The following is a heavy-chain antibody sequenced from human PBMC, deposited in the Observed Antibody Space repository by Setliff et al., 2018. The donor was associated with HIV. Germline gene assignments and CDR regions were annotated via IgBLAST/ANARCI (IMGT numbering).Heavy chain of an antibody. V-gene: IGHV1-3*01. Sequence: ASVKVSCKASGYTFSSYGIHWVRQAPGQRLEWMGWINAGNGDTHYSQNFQGRVTITRDTSASTAYMELSSLRPEDTAVYYCASPTAIPHWGQGTLVTVSS. CDR3: ASPTAIPH. CDR2: INAGNGDT. D-gene: IGHD2-21*02. CDR1: GYTFSSYG. J-gene: IGHJ4*02.